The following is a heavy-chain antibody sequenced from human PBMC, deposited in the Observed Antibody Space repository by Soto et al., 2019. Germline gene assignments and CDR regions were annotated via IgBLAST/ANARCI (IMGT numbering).Heavy chain of an antibody. CDR2: IYHSGST. V-gene: IGHV4-4*02. Sequence: QVQLQESGPGLVKPSGTLSLTCAVSGGSISSSNWWSWVRQPPGKGLEWIGEIYHSGSTNYNPSLKSRVTISVDKSKNQFCLKLSSVTAADTAVYYCARVQDIVVVPAAPRYAFDIWGQGTMVTVSS. CDR1: GGSISSSNW. CDR3: ARVQDIVVVPAAPRYAFDI. D-gene: IGHD2-2*01. J-gene: IGHJ3*02.